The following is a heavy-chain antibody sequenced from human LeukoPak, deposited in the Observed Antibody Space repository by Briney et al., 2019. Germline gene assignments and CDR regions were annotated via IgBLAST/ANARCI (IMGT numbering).Heavy chain of an antibody. J-gene: IGHJ5*01. D-gene: IGHD3-22*01. CDR2: IGGRGIST. CDR3: AQYYDSSTRWFDS. CDR1: GFTFSSYA. V-gene: IGHV3-23*01. Sequence: GALRLSRAASGFTFSSYAMNWVRQAPGKGLEWVSVIGGRGISTSYADSVKGRFTISRDNSKNTLYLQMNSLRAEDTAVYYCAQYYDSSTRWFDSWGQGTLVTVSS.